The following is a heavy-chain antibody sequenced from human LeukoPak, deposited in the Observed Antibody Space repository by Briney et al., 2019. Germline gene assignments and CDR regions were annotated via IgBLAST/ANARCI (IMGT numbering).Heavy chain of an antibody. CDR1: RGTFSSYA. V-gene: IGHV1-69*13. Sequence: SVKVSCKASRGTFSSYAISWVRQAPGQGLEWMGGIIPIFGTANYAQKFQGRVTITADESTSTAYMELSSLRSEDTAVYYCATTPNTYYYDSSGYPDYWGQGTLVTVSS. J-gene: IGHJ4*02. D-gene: IGHD3-22*01. CDR3: ATTPNTYYYDSSGYPDY. CDR2: IIPIFGTA.